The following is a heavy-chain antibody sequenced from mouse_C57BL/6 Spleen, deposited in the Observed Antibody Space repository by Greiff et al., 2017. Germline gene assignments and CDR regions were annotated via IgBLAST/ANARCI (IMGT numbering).Heavy chain of an antibody. CDR3: ARMDTKNYFDY. J-gene: IGHJ2*01. V-gene: IGHV1-63*01. CDR2: SYPGGGYT. Sequence: QVQLQQSGAELVRPGTSVMMSCKASGYTFTNYWFGWAKQRPGHGLGWMGDSYPGGGYTNYNEKFQGKATQTADKSSSTAYMQFSSLTSEDSAIYYGARMDTKNYFDYWGQGTTLTVSS. CDR1: GYTFTNYW. D-gene: IGHD2-2*01.